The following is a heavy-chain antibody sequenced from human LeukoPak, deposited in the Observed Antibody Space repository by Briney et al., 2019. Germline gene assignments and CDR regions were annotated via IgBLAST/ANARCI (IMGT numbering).Heavy chain of an antibody. CDR3: ARDPIDYYDSSGYYYGMDY. J-gene: IGHJ4*02. CDR2: ISAYNGNT. Sequence: ASVKVSCKASGYTFTSYGISWVRQAPGQGLEWMGWISAYNGNTNYAQKLQGRVTMTTDTSTSTAYMELRSLRSDDTAVYYCARDPIDYYDSSGYYYGMDYWGQGTLVTVSS. V-gene: IGHV1-18*01. CDR1: GYTFTSYG. D-gene: IGHD3-22*01.